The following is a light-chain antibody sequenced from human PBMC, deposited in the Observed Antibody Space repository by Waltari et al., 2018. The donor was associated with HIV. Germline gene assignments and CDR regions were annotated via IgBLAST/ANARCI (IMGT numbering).Light chain of an antibody. V-gene: IGLV2-14*01. CDR2: KAF. CDR1: HSDVGAYDF. CDR3: CAYASTNSPYYI. Sequence: QSDLTQPASVSGSPAQSITISCPATHSDVGAYDFVSWFQQHPGKAPKLLIYKAFHRASGISDRCSASRSGNTASLTISGLQPEDEADYYCCAYASTNSPYYIFGGGTTVT. J-gene: IGLJ1*01.